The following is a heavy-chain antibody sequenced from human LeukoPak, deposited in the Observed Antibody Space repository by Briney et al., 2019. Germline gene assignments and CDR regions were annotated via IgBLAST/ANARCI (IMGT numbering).Heavy chain of an antibody. J-gene: IGHJ4*02. CDR2: IYYTGRT. V-gene: IGHV4-59*05. Sequence: SETLSLTCTVSGGSISSYYWSWIRQPPGKGLEWIGSIYYTGRTYYSPSLKSRVTISVDRSKNHFSLRLSSVTAADTAVYYCARQETWERSALIDYWGQGTLVTVSS. CDR1: GGSISSYY. D-gene: IGHD1-1*01. CDR3: ARQETWERSALIDY.